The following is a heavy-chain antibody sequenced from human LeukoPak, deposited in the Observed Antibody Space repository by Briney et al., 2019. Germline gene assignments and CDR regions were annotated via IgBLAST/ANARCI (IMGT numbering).Heavy chain of an antibody. D-gene: IGHD3-10*01. Sequence: SVKVSCKASGGTFSSYAISWVRQAPGQGLEWMGGIIPIFGTANYAQKFQGRVTITADKSTSTAYMELSSLRSEDTAVYYCARVKEGYYGSGSYADGFDYWGQGTLVTVSS. V-gene: IGHV1-69*06. CDR1: GGTFSSYA. CDR2: IIPIFGTA. J-gene: IGHJ4*02. CDR3: ARVKEGYYGSGSYADGFDY.